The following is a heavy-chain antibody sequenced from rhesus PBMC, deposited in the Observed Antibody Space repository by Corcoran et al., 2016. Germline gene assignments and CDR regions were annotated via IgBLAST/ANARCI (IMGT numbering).Heavy chain of an antibody. D-gene: IGHD3-16*01. CDR2: IYGNSANT. Sequence: QVQLQESGPGLVKPSETLSLTCAVSGGSISDNYYWNWIRQPPGKGLKLIGNIYGNSANTYYNTSLKSQVTISKDTSKNQFFLKLSSVTAADTAVYYCARDSGSYYHNRFDVWGAGVLVTVSS. CDR1: GGSISDNYY. CDR3: ARDSGSYYHNRFDV. J-gene: IGHJ5-1*01. V-gene: IGHV4S9*01.